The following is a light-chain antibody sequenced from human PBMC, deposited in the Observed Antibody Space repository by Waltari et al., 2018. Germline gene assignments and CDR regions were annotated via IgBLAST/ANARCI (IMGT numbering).Light chain of an antibody. Sequence: HRHPGKAPILLIFDVTRWASAVSHRLSRSKAGNTASLTISGLQPEDVADYFCSSYTGTNTLVFGGGTRLTVL. J-gene: IGLJ2*01. V-gene: IGLV2-14*04. CDR2: DVT. CDR3: SSYTGTNTLV.